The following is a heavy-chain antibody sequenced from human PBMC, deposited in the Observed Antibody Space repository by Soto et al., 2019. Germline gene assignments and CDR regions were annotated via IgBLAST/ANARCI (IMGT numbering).Heavy chain of an antibody. J-gene: IGHJ6*02. D-gene: IGHD3-3*02. CDR3: ARVPRHFYYNGMDV. V-gene: IGHV3-48*03. CDR2: ISSSGSTK. Sequence: VGSLRVSCEGSGFTFSSYEMNWVRQAPGKGLEWVSYISSSGSTKNYADSVKGRFTISRDNVKNSLYLQMNSLRAEDTAVYYCARVPRHFYYNGMDVWGQGTTVTVSS. CDR1: GFTFSSYE.